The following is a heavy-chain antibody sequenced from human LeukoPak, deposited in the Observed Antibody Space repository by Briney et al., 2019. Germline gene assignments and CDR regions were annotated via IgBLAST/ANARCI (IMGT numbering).Heavy chain of an antibody. D-gene: IGHD6-19*01. V-gene: IGHV3-23*01. CDR2: ITGSGGGT. CDR3: AKGDSGWYGDY. J-gene: IGHJ4*02. CDR1: GFTFSSYA. Sequence: PGGSLRLSCAASGFTFSSYAMNWVRQAPGKGLEWVSGITGSGGGTYYADSVKGRFTISRDNSKITLYLQMKSLGAGNTAVYFCAKGDSGWYGDYWGQGTLVTVSS.